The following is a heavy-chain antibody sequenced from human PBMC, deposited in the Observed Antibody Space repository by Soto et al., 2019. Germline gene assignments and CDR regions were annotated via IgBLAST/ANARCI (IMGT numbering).Heavy chain of an antibody. CDR1: GYTFTSHG. Sequence: VQLVQSGVEVKKPGASVKVSCKASGYTFTSHGISWVRQAPGQGLEWMGWINTYNGNTNYAQKVHGRVTMTTETSTSTAYMELRSLRSDDTAVYYCARDLLYSTRSTVRFDIWGQGTMLTVSS. J-gene: IGHJ3*02. CDR2: INTYNGNT. D-gene: IGHD6-13*01. CDR3: ARDLLYSTRSTVRFDI. V-gene: IGHV1-18*01.